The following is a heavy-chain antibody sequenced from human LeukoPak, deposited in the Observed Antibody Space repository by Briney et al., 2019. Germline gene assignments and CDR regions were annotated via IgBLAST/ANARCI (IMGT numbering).Heavy chain of an antibody. CDR1: GYPFCTYG. CDR2: ISGYEGDT. D-gene: IGHD5-12*01. J-gene: IGHJ4*02. Sequence: ASVRVSCKHSGYPFCTYGISWVRQAPGQGLEWMGWISGYEGDTKYAQNFHDRVTMTRDKSTNTVEMELKSLRSDDTAVYYCARVGDLVATLGFDYWGQGTLVIVSS. CDR3: ARVGDLVATLGFDY. V-gene: IGHV1-18*01.